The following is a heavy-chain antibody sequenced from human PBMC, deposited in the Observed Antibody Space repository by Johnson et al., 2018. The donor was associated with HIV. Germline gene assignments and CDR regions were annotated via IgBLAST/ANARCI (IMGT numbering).Heavy chain of an antibody. Sequence: QVQLVESGGGVVQPGRSLRLSCAASGFTFSSYGMHWVRQDPGKGLEWVDVISYDGSNNYYADSVKGRFTISRDNSKNTLYLQMNSLRAEDTAVYYCAKDMGGDRNAFDIWGQGTMVTVSS. D-gene: IGHD1-26*01. CDR3: AKDMGGDRNAFDI. CDR1: GFTFSSYG. J-gene: IGHJ3*02. V-gene: IGHV3-30*18. CDR2: ISYDGSNN.